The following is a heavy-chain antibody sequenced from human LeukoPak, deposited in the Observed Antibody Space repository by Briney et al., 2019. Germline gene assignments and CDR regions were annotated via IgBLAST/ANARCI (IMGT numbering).Heavy chain of an antibody. CDR1: GDSVSSNSVA. CDR2: TYYRSKWYN. CDR3: ARDPGAFDI. Sequence: SQTLSLTCAISGDSVSSNSVAWNWIRQSPSRGLEWLGRTYYRSKWYNDYAVAVKSRIAITPDTTKNQFSLQLNSVTPEDTAVYYCARDPGAFDIWGQGTVVTVSS. V-gene: IGHV6-1*01. J-gene: IGHJ3*02.